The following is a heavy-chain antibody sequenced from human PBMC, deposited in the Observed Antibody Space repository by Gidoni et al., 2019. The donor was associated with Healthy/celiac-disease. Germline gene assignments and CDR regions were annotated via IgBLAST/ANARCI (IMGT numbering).Heavy chain of an antibody. CDR1: GGSISSSSYY. CDR3: ARLLSGYGTTNFDY. Sequence: QLQLQESGPGLVKPSETLSLTCTVSGGSISSSSYYWGLIRQPPGKGLEWIVSIYYSGSTYYNPSLKSRVTISVDTSKNQFSLKLSSVTAADTAVYYCARLLSGYGTTNFDYWGQGTLVTVSS. CDR2: IYYSGST. J-gene: IGHJ4*02. V-gene: IGHV4-39*01. D-gene: IGHD5-12*01.